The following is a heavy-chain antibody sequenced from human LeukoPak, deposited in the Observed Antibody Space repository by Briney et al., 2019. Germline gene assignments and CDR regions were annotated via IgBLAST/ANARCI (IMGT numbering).Heavy chain of an antibody. CDR1: GSTISNYA. D-gene: IGHD3-16*01. CDR3: ARTFHWGSGYNNWFDP. V-gene: IGHV1-69*05. CDR2: IIPIFGTA. J-gene: IGHJ5*02. Sequence: SVQIICKASGSTISNYAISWVRQATGQGLEWMGGIIPIFGTANYAQKFQGRVTITTDESTSTAYMELSSLRSEDTAVYYCARTFHWGSGYNNWFDPWGQGTLVTVSS.